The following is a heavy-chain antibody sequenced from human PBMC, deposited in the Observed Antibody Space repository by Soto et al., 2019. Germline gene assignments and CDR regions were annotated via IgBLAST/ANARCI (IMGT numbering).Heavy chain of an antibody. CDR2: INAGNGNT. V-gene: IGHV1-3*01. CDR1: GYIFTSYV. J-gene: IGHJ5*02. CDR3: ARGNNWFAT. Sequence: ASVKVSCKASGYIFTSYVIHWVRQAPGQRLEWMGWINAGNGNTKYLQKFQGRVTTTRDTSASIAYMEMTSLRSEDTAVYYCARGNNWFATWGQGTLVTVSS.